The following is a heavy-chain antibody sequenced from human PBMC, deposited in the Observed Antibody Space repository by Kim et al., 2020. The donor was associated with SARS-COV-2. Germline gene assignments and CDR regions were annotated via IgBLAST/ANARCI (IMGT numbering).Heavy chain of an antibody. CDR3: ARDRSFYDILTGYYNYYFDY. Sequence: RFTIPRDNAKNTLYLQMNSRRAEDTAVYYCARDRSFYDILTGYYNYYFDYWGQGTLVTVSS. D-gene: IGHD3-9*01. J-gene: IGHJ4*02. V-gene: IGHV3-66*01.